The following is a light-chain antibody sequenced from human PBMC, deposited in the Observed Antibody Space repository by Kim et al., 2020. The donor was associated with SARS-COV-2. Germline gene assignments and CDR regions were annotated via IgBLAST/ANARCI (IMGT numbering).Light chain of an antibody. V-gene: IGLV2-23*02. CDR1: SSDVGSYDL. CDR2: EVS. J-gene: IGLJ2*01. CDR3: CSYVRTYTAA. Sequence: QSALTQPASVSGSPGQSISTSCTGTSSDVGSYDLVSWYRKDPGKAPKLLIYEVSKRPSGVSNRFSGSKSGNTASLTISGLQAEDEADYYCCSYVRTYTAAFGGGTQLTVL.